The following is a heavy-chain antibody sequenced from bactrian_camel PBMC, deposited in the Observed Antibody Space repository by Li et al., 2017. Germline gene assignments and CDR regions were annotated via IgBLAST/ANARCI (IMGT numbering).Heavy chain of an antibody. D-gene: IGHD3*01. J-gene: IGHJ6*01. Sequence: HVQLVESGGGLVQPGGSLRLSCAASGFTFSNVELAWVRQVPGKGLEWVSGIKDGGGSILSADSVKGRFTISRDNAKNTLYLQMNSLNSEDTAMYYCASAFQAGYWGQGTQVTVS. V-gene: IGHV3S1*01. CDR1: GFTFSNVE. CDR2: IKDGGGSI. CDR3: ASAFQAGY.